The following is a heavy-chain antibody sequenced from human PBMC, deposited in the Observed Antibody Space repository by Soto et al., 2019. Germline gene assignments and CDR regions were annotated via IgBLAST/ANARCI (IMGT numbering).Heavy chain of an antibody. CDR3: ARALTYYYDIDY. J-gene: IGHJ4*02. V-gene: IGHV3-74*01. Sequence: RGSLRLSCAASGFTFSSYWMHWVRQAPGKGLVWVSRINSDGSRTTYADSVKGRFTISRDNAKNMLHLQMNSLRAEDTAVYYCARALTYYYDIDYWGQGTPVTVSS. CDR1: GFTFSSYW. CDR2: INSDGSRT. D-gene: IGHD3-22*01.